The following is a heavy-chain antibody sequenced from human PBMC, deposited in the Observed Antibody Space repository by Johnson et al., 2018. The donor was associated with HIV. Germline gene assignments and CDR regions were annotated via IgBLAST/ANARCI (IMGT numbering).Heavy chain of an antibody. Sequence: QVQLVESGGGLIQPGGSLRLSCAASGFTFSSYAMHWVRQAPGKGLEWVAVITYDGSNRYYADSVKGRFTISRDNSKNTLYLQMNRLRPEETAMFYCAKEESGSFLAFDIWGQGTMVTVSS. CDR2: ITYDGSNR. V-gene: IGHV3-30-3*01. J-gene: IGHJ3*02. D-gene: IGHD1-26*01. CDR1: GFTFSSYA. CDR3: AKEESGSFLAFDI.